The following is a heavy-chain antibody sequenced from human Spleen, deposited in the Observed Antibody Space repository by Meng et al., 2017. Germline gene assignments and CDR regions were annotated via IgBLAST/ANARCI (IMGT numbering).Heavy chain of an antibody. CDR2: IYPSDSDT. J-gene: IGHJ6*02. V-gene: IGHV5-51*01. CDR3: ARLSSKGLDV. CDR1: GYYFTSNW. Sequence: GESLKISCKGSGYYFTSNWIGWVRQMPGKGLEWMGIIYPSDSDTTYSPSFQGQVTITADKSINTAYLHWSSLKASDTATCYCARLSSKGLDVWGQGTTVTVSS. D-gene: IGHD2/OR15-2a*01.